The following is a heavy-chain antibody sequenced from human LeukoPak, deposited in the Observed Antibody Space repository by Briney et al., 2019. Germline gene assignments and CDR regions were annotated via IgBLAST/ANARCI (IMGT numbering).Heavy chain of an antibody. CDR3: AREARSYYDSSADY. J-gene: IGHJ4*02. D-gene: IGHD3-22*01. Sequence: SVKVSCKASGYTFTGYYMHWVRQAPGQGLEWMGGIIPIFRTANYAQKFQGRVTITADESTSTAYMELSSLRSEDTAVYYCAREARSYYDSSADYWGQGTRVTVSS. CDR1: GYTFTGYY. CDR2: IIPIFRTA. V-gene: IGHV1-69*13.